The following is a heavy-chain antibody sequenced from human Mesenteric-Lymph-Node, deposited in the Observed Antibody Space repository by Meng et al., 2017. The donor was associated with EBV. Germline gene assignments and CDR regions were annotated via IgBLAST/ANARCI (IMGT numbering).Heavy chain of an antibody. CDR1: GASITSNSYA. V-gene: IGHV4-39*07. CDR2: MYYSGNT. J-gene: IGHJ5*02. Sequence: RQQQESGPGLVQLSRTPSLTCSVSGASITSNSYAWGWIRQPPGKGLEWIGSMYYSGNTYYNPSLKSRVTIALDTSKNQFSLKLSSVTAADTAVYYCARGLRPGENWFDPWGQGALVTVSS. CDR3: ARGLRPGENWFDP. D-gene: IGHD4-17*01.